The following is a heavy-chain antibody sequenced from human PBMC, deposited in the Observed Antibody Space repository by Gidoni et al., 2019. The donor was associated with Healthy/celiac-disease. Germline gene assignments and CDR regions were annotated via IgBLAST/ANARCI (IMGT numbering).Heavy chain of an antibody. CDR2: SAYNGNT. CDR3: ARDPGRLGGVIGY. Sequence: SAYNGNTNYAQKLQGRVTMTTDTSTSTAYMELRSLRSDDTAVYYCARDPGRLGGVIGYWGQGTLVTVSS. V-gene: IGHV1-18*01. J-gene: IGHJ4*02. D-gene: IGHD3-16*01.